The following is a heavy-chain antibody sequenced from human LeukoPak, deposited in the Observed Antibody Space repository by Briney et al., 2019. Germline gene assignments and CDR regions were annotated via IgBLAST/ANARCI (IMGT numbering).Heavy chain of an antibody. V-gene: IGHV3-21*01. J-gene: IGHJ4*02. CDR3: ARDLRNQWLVSPYYFDY. D-gene: IGHD6-19*01. Sequence: KTGGSLRLSCAASGFTFSSYSMNWLRQAPGEGLELISSTSSDNSSIYYADSVKGRFTISRDNAKNSLYLQMNSLRADDTAVYYCARDLRNQWLVSPYYFDYWGQGTLVTVSS. CDR1: GFTFSSYS. CDR2: TSSDNSSI.